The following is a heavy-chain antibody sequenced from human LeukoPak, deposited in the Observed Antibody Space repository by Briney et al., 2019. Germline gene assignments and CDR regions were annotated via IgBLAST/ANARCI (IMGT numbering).Heavy chain of an antibody. Sequence: GASVKASCKASGYTFTNYALHWVRQAPGQGLEWMGWISAYNGNTNYAQKLQGRVTMTTDTSTSTANMELRSLRSDDTAVYYCARDLRYYGSGSLGYWGQGTLVTVSS. CDR2: ISAYNGNT. CDR1: GYTFTNYA. CDR3: ARDLRYYGSGSLGY. J-gene: IGHJ4*02. D-gene: IGHD3-10*01. V-gene: IGHV1-18*04.